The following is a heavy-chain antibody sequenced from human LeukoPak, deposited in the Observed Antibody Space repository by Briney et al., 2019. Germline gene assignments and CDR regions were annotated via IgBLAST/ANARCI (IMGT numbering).Heavy chain of an antibody. Sequence: GGSLRLSCAASGFTFSRHPMHWVRQAPGKGLEWVALISHDEVSTYYVDSVKGRFTISRDKSKNTLFLQMNSLRPEDTAVYYCARQATSLGYFYSYLDVWGTGTTVTVSS. V-gene: IGHV3-30*01. CDR3: ARQATSLGYFYSYLDV. CDR1: GFTFSRHP. CDR2: ISHDEVST. J-gene: IGHJ6*03.